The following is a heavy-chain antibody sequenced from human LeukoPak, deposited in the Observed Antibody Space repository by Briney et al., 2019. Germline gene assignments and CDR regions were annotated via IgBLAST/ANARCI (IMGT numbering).Heavy chain of an antibody. Sequence: SETLSLTCTVSGVSISSYYWSWIRQPPGKGLEWIGYIYYSGSTNYNPSLKSRVTISVDTSKNQFSLKLSSVTAADTAVYYCAAGDYYDSSGYSYWGQGTLVTVSS. D-gene: IGHD3-22*01. CDR3: AAGDYYDSSGYSY. V-gene: IGHV4-59*01. CDR2: IYYSGST. J-gene: IGHJ4*02. CDR1: GVSISSYY.